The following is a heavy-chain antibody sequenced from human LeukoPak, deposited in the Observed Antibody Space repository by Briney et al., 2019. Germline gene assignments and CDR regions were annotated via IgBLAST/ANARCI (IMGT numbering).Heavy chain of an antibody. CDR3: AREAGEEWLLYHYYYYYYYMDV. J-gene: IGHJ6*03. D-gene: IGHD3-3*01. V-gene: IGHV3-23*01. CDR1: GFTFSTFA. CDR2: IFPSGGEI. Sequence: GGSLRLSCAASGFTFSTFAMIWVRQPPGKGLEWVSSIFPSGGEIHYADSVRGRFTISRDNSKSTLSLQMNSLRAEDTAVYYCAREAGEEWLLYHYYYYYYYMDVWGKGTTVTVSS.